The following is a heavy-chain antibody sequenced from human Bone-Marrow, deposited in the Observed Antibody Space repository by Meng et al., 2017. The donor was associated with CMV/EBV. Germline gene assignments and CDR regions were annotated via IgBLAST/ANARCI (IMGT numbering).Heavy chain of an antibody. V-gene: IGHV1-8*03. D-gene: IGHD6-19*01. J-gene: IGHJ6*02. CDR2: MNPNSGNT. Sequence: ASVKVSCKASGYTFTGFYIHWVRQAPGQGLEWMGWMNPNSGNTGYAQKFQGRVTITRNTSISTAYMELSSLRSEDTAVYYCARGGSGWHTTYYYYGMDVWGQGTTVTVSS. CDR3: ARGGSGWHTTYYYYGMDV. CDR1: GYTFTGFY.